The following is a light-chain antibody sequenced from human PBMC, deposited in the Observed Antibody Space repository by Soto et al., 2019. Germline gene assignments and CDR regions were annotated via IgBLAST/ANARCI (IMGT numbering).Light chain of an antibody. CDR2: EVS. Sequence: ILMTQTPLSLSIIPGQTASISCKSSQSLLHSGGKTYFYWYVQKAGQAPQPLIYEVSNRFSGVPARFSGSGSRTDFTMTISRVEADDVGIYYCMQAIDIPWTFGQGTKVDIK. J-gene: IGKJ1*01. CDR1: QSLLHSGGKTY. CDR3: MQAIDIPWT. V-gene: IGKV2-29*03.